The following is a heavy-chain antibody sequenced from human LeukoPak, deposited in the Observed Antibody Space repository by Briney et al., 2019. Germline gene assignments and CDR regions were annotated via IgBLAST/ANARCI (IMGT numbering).Heavy chain of an antibody. V-gene: IGHV3-23*01. D-gene: IGHD4-17*01. CDR3: AKDPDATVTPFYFDY. J-gene: IGHJ4*02. CDR1: GFTFNSYA. CDR2: ISGSGGSI. Sequence: GGSLRLSCAASGFTFNSYAMSWVRQAPGKGLEWVSPISGSGGSIYYADSMKGRFTISRENSKNTLYLQMNSLRAEDTAVYYCAKDPDATVTPFYFDYWGQGTLVTVSS.